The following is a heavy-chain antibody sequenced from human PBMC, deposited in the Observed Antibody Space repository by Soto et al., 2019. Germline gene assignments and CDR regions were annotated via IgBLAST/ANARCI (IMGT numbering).Heavy chain of an antibody. CDR1: GYNFTTYL. CDR3: ARHVKMATTYGMDV. D-gene: IGHD5-12*01. CDR2: IDPSDSYT. Sequence: PGESLKISFKGSGYNFTTYLISWVRQMPVKGLEWMGRIDPSDSYTNYSPSFQGHVTISADKSINTAYLQWSSLKASDTAIYYCARHVKMATTYGMDVWGQWTTVPVSS. V-gene: IGHV5-10-1*01. J-gene: IGHJ6*02.